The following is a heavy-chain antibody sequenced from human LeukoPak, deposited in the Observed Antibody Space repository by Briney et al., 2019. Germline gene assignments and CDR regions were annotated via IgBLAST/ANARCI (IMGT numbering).Heavy chain of an antibody. J-gene: IGHJ4*02. Sequence: ASVKVSCKASGYTFTGYYIHWVRQAPGPGLEWMGWINPNSGGTNYAQKFQGRVTMTRDTSISTAYMELSSLRSDDAAVYYCARVLRYDFWSAYYFDYWAREPWSPSPQ. CDR1: GYTFTGYY. V-gene: IGHV1-2*02. CDR2: INPNSGGT. D-gene: IGHD3-3*01. CDR3: ARVLRYDFWSAYYFDY.